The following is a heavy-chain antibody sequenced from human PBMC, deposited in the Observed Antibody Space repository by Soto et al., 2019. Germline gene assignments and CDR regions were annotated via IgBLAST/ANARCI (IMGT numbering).Heavy chain of an antibody. J-gene: IGHJ3*02. CDR1: GFTFSSYG. Sequence: GGSLRLSCAASGFTFSSYGMHWVRQAPGKGLEWVAVIWYDGSNKYYADSVKGRFTISRDNSKNTLYLQMNSLRAEDTAVYYYARGGSRTLDAFDIWGQGTMVTVSS. V-gene: IGHV3-33*01. CDR2: IWYDGSNK. CDR3: ARGGSRTLDAFDI. D-gene: IGHD3-10*01.